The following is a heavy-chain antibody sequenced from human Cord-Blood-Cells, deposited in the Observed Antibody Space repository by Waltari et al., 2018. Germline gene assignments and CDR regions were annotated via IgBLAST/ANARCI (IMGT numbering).Heavy chain of an antibody. CDR2: ISAYNGNT. J-gene: IGHJ4*02. V-gene: IGHV1-18*01. Sequence: QVQLVQSGAEVKKPGASVKVSCKASGYTFTSYGISWVRQAPGQGLEWMGWISAYNGNTNYAQKLQGRVTMTTDTSTSTAYMELRSLRSDDTAMYYCARVLWGHNYDFWSGYYDYWGQGTLVTVSS. CDR3: ARVLWGHNYDFWSGYYDY. D-gene: IGHD3-3*01. CDR1: GYTFTSYG.